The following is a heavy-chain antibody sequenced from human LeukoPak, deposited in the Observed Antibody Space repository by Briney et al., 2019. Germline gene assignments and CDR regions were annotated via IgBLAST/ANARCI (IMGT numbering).Heavy chain of an antibody. D-gene: IGHD3-10*01. V-gene: IGHV3-30*02. J-gene: IGHJ4*02. CDR3: AKEGLWFGELLFHYFDY. CDR1: GFTFSSYG. Sequence: GGTLRLSCAASGFTFSSYGMHWVRQAPGKGLEWVAFIRYDGSNKYYADSVKGRFTISRDNSKNTLYLQMNSLRAEDTAVYYCAKEGLWFGELLFHYFDYWGQGTLVTVSS. CDR2: IRYDGSNK.